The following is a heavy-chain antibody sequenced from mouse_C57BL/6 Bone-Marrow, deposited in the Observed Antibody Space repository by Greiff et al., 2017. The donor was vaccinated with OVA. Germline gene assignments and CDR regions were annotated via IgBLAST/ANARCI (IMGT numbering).Heavy chain of an antibody. V-gene: IGHV1-64*01. Sequence: QVQLQQSGAELVKPGASVKLSCKASGYTFTSYWMHWVKQRPGQGLEWIGMIHPNSGSTNYNEKFKSKATLTVDKSSSTAYMQLSSLTSEDSAVYYCAREGRWLLLYWYFDVWGTGTTVTVSS. CDR3: AREGRWLLLYWYFDV. CDR1: GYTFTSYW. J-gene: IGHJ1*03. D-gene: IGHD2-3*01. CDR2: IHPNSGST.